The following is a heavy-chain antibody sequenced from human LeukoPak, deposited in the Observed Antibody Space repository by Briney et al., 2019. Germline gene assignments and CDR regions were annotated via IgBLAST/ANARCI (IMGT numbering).Heavy chain of an antibody. D-gene: IGHD6-6*01. CDR2: IIPMFRTA. J-gene: IGHJ3*02. V-gene: IGHV1-18*01. Sequence: ASVKVSCKASGYSFTSFAISWVRQAPGQGLEWMGGIIPMFRTANYAQKLQGRVTMTTDTSTSTAYMELRSLRSDDTAVYYCAGLEYSSSGGAFDIWGQGTMVTVSS. CDR3: AGLEYSSSGGAFDI. CDR1: GYSFTSFA.